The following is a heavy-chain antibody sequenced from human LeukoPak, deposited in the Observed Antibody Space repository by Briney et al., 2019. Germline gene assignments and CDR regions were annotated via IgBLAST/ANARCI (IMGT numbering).Heavy chain of an antibody. Sequence: ASVKVSCKASGYTFTGYYMHWVRQAPGQGLEWMGWINPNSGGTNYAQKFQGRVTMTRDTSISTAYMELSRLRSDDTAVYYCARDPGDRSDLRFLVAGFDYWGQGTLVTVSS. D-gene: IGHD3-3*01. J-gene: IGHJ4*02. CDR2: INPNSGGT. V-gene: IGHV1-2*02. CDR1: GYTFTGYY. CDR3: ARDPGDRSDLRFLVAGFDY.